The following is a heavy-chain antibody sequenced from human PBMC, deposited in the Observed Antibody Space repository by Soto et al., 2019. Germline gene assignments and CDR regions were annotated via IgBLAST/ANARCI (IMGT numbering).Heavy chain of an antibody. D-gene: IGHD4-17*01. J-gene: IGHJ3*02. CDR2: IWYDGGNK. Sequence: GGSLRLSCAASGFTFSSYGMHWVRQAPGKGLEWVAVIWYDGGNKYYADSVKGRFTISRDNSKNTLYLQMSSLRAEDTAVYYCARDLYGADAFDIWGQGTRVTVS. CDR1: GFTFSSYG. CDR3: ARDLYGADAFDI. V-gene: IGHV3-33*01.